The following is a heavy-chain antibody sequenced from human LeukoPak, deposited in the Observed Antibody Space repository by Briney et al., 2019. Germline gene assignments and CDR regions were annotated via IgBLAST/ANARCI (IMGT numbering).Heavy chain of an antibody. D-gene: IGHD3-3*01. Sequence: GASVKVFCKASGYTFTSYGISWVRQAPGQGLEWMGWISAYNGNTNYAQKLQGRVTMTTDTSTSTAYMELRSLRSDDTAVYYCARGQSPLELDLDVLRFLGWFDPWGQGTLVTVSS. CDR2: ISAYNGNT. J-gene: IGHJ5*02. CDR3: ARGQSPLELDLDVLRFLGWFDP. V-gene: IGHV1-18*01. CDR1: GYTFTSYG.